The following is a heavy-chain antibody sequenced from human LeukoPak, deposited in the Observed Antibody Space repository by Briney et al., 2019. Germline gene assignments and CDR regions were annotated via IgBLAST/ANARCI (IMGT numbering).Heavy chain of an antibody. Sequence: GGSLRLSCAASGFTFSSYAMHWVRQAPGKGLEYVSAISSNGGSTYYANSVKGRFTISRDNSKNTLYLQMGSLRAEDTAVYYCAKESGGTYSSSWSLDYWGQGTLVTVSS. D-gene: IGHD6-13*01. V-gene: IGHV3-64*01. CDR2: ISSNGGST. J-gene: IGHJ4*02. CDR3: AKESGGTYSSSWSLDY. CDR1: GFTFSSYA.